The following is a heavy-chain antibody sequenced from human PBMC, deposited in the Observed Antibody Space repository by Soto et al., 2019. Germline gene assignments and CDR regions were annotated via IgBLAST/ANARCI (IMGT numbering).Heavy chain of an antibody. CDR2: IDSDGSRI. V-gene: IGHV3-74*01. D-gene: IGHD2-15*01. Sequence: GGSLRLSCAASGFTFSNYWMHWVRQAPGKGLVWVSRIDSDGSRITYADFVKGRFTISRDNAKNTVYLHMNSLTAEDTAVYYCVRTSLVVAVATREDFWGQGTPVTVSS. CDR1: GFTFSNYW. CDR3: VRTSLVVAVATREDF. J-gene: IGHJ4*02.